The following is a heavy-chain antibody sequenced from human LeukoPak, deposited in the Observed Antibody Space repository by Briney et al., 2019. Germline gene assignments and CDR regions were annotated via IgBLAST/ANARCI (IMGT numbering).Heavy chain of an antibody. Sequence: SETLSLTCTVSDDSISDYYRGWIRQPPGKGLEWIGYFYNSGRSTYNPSLKSRVTISADTSKNHFSLKLNSVTTADTAVYYCARNPWLVGATPPYFDYWGQGTLVTVSS. CDR2: FYNSGRS. V-gene: IGHV4-59*01. CDR3: ARNPWLVGATPPYFDY. J-gene: IGHJ4*02. CDR1: DDSISDYY. D-gene: IGHD1-26*01.